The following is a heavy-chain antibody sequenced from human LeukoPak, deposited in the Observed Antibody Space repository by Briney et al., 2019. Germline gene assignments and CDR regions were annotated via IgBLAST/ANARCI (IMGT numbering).Heavy chain of an antibody. J-gene: IGHJ5*02. D-gene: IGHD2-15*01. CDR2: VYYSGST. V-gene: IGHV4-39*01. Sequence: SETLSLTCTVSGGSISSRGFFWGWIRQPPGKGPEWIGSVYYSGSTYYNSSLKSRVTISVDTSKNHFSLKLSSVTAADTAVYFCARLSCSDTICPTLPYNHFDPWGQGILSSSPQ. CDR3: ARLSCSDTICPTLPYNHFDP. CDR1: GGSISSRGFF.